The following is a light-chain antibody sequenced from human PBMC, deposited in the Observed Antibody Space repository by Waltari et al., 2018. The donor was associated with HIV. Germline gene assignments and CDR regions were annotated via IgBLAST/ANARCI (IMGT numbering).Light chain of an antibody. CDR2: VKA. V-gene: IGLV1-51*01. J-gene: IGLJ3*02. Sequence: QSVLTQPPSVSAAPGQKVTISCSGSSSKFGNDFVSWYQHLPGAAPKLLIYVKAKPPSGSSARFPGAKSGTSATLGITGLQTGDEADYYCGTWDTSLGAGVFGVGTKLTVL. CDR1: SSKFGNDF. CDR3: GTWDTSLGAGV.